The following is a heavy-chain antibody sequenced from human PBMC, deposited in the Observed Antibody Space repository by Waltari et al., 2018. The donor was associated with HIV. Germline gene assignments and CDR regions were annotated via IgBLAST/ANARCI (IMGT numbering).Heavy chain of an antibody. CDR3: TRDAASSGYWYFDL. Sequence: QVQLVQSGTEVTKPGASVQVSCKASGYTFTGYYMHWVRQAPGQGLEWMGWMNPNSGGTKYEQKFQGRVTVTRDKSISTAYMELSRRRSDDTAVYYCTRDAASSGYWYFDLWGRGTLVTVSS. CDR2: MNPNSGGT. J-gene: IGHJ2*01. CDR1: GYTFTGYY. V-gene: IGHV1-2*02. D-gene: IGHD3-10*01.